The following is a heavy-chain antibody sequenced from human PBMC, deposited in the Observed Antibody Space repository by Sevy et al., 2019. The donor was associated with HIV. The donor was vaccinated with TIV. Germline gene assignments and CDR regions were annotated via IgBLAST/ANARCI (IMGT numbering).Heavy chain of an antibody. V-gene: IGHV3-23*01. Sequence: GGSLRLSCAASGFTFSSYAMSWVRQAPGKGLEWVSTISGNFDSTYYADSVKGRFTISRDNSKNTLYLQMNSVRAEDAAVYFCARPPWGGQRAFDYWGQGTLVTVSS. J-gene: IGHJ4*02. D-gene: IGHD2-15*01. CDR3: ARPPWGGQRAFDY. CDR1: GFTFSSYA. CDR2: ISGNFDST.